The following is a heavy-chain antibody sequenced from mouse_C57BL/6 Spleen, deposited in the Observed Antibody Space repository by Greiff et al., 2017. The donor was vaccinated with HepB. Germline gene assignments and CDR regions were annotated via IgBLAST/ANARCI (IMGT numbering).Heavy chain of an antibody. D-gene: IGHD1-1*01. V-gene: IGHV1-7*01. J-gene: IGHJ3*01. CDR1: GYTFTSYW. CDR2: INPSSGYT. CDR3: AREGYGSSFWFAY. Sequence: QVQLQQSGAELAKPGASVKLSCKASGYTFTSYWMYWVKQRPGQGLEWIGYINPSSGYTKYNQKFKDKATLTADKSSSTAYMQLSSLTYEDSAVYYCAREGYGSSFWFAYWGQGTPVTVSA.